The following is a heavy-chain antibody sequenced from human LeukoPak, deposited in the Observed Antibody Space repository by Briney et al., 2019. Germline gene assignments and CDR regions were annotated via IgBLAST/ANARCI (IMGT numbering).Heavy chain of an antibody. Sequence: SETLSHTCTVSGGSISSSSYYWGWIRQPPGKGLEWIGSIYYSGSTYYNPSLKSRVTISVDTSKNQFSLKLSSVTAADTAVYYCARHTSREYYFDYWGQGTLVTVSS. CDR1: GGSISSSSYY. D-gene: IGHD3-10*01. CDR3: ARHTSREYYFDY. CDR2: IYYSGST. V-gene: IGHV4-39*01. J-gene: IGHJ4*02.